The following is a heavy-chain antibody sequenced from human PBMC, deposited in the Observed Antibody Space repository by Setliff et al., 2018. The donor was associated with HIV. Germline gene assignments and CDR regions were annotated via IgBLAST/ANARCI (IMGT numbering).Heavy chain of an antibody. V-gene: IGHV5-51*01. D-gene: IGHD6-19*01. Sequence: PGESLKISCKGFGYKFTTYWIGWVRQMPGKGLECMGIIYPGDSQTKYSPSFRGQVTISVDMSISTAYLEWSSLEASDTAMYYCARAYSSDWYVFDTWGPGTLVTVSS. CDR3: ARAYSSDWYVFDT. J-gene: IGHJ4*02. CDR2: IYPGDSQT. CDR1: GYKFTTYW.